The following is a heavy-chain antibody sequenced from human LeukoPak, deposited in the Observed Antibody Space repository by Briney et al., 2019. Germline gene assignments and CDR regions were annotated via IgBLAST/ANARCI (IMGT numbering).Heavy chain of an antibody. CDR1: GYSISSGYY. CDR2: VYFSGST. J-gene: IGHJ4*02. CDR3: ARGRRAGYNLEYFDK. Sequence: SETLSLTCTVSGYSISSGYYWGWIRQPPGKGLEWTANVYFSGSTYYNPSLKSRVTIYVDTSKNQFSLKLSSVTAADTAVYYCARGRRAGYNLEYFDKWGQGTLVTVSS. D-gene: IGHD5-24*01. V-gene: IGHV4-38-2*02.